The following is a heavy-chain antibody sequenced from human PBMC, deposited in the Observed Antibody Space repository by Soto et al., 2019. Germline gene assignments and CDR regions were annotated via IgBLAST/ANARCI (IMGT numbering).Heavy chain of an antibody. V-gene: IGHV1-18*01. CDR1: GYTFTSYG. Sequence: GASVKVSCKASGYTFTSYGISWVRQAPGQGLEWMGWISAYNGNTNYAQKLQGRVTMTTDTSTSTAYMELRSLRSDDTAVYYCARDVQSFWSGYSNWFDPWGQGTLVT. CDR3: ARDVQSFWSGYSNWFDP. D-gene: IGHD3-3*01. J-gene: IGHJ5*02. CDR2: ISAYNGNT.